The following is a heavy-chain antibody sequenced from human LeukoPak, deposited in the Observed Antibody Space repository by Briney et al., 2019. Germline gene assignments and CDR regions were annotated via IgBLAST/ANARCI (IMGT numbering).Heavy chain of an antibody. V-gene: IGHV4-59*01. CDR2: IYFSGST. Sequence: SETLSLTCTVSGDSMRSYYWSWIRQPPGKGLEWIASIYFSGSTNYNPSLKSRVTISVDTSKNQFSLKLSSVTAADTAVYYCARWDDKRPLWGQGILVTVSS. CDR3: ARWDDKRPL. J-gene: IGHJ4*02. D-gene: IGHD3-9*01. CDR1: GDSMRSYY.